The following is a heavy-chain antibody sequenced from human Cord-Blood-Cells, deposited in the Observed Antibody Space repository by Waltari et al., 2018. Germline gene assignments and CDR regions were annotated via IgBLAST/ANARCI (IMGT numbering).Heavy chain of an antibody. V-gene: IGHV4-39*01. D-gene: IGHD3-22*01. CDR2: IYYSGST. Sequence: QLQLQESGPGLVKPSETLSLTCTVSGGSISSSSYSWGWIRQPPGKGLEWTGSIYYSGSTYYNPSLKSRVTISVDTSKNQFSLKLSSVTAADTAVYYCARLTYDSSGYFIDYWGQGTLVTVSS. J-gene: IGHJ4*02. CDR1: GGSISSSSYS. CDR3: ARLTYDSSGYFIDY.